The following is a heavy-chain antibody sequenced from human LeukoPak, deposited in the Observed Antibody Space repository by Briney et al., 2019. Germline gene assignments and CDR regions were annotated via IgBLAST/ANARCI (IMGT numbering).Heavy chain of an antibody. J-gene: IGHJ3*02. Sequence: SETLSLTCTVSGGSISRSSYYWGWIRQPPGKGLEWIGSVYYSGSAYYNPSLKSRVIISVDTSKNQFSLKLNSVTAADTAVYYCARDFSLHAFDIWGQGTMVTVSS. V-gene: IGHV4-39*07. CDR2: VYYSGSA. CDR1: GGSISRSSYY. D-gene: IGHD2-21*02. CDR3: ARDFSLHAFDI.